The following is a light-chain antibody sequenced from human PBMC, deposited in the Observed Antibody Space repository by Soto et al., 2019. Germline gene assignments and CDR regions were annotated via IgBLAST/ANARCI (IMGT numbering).Light chain of an antibody. Sequence: EIVMTQCPATLSVSPGDTATLSCRASQYIRSSLAWYQQKPGQAPRLLIYGASTRATGVPARFSGGGSGTEFTLTISSLQSDHFAVYYCQQYNSWTLTFGGGTKVDIK. CDR1: QYIRSS. V-gene: IGKV3-15*01. CDR2: GAS. J-gene: IGKJ4*01. CDR3: QQYNSWTLT.